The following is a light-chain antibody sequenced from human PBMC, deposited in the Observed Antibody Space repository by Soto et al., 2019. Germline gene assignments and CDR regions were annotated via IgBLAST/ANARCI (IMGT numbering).Light chain of an antibody. CDR2: DVS. CDR3: SSYTSSPVV. Sequence: QSALTQPASVSGSPGQSITISCTGTSSDVGGYNYVSWYQQHPGKAPKLMIYDVSNRPSGVSNRFSGSKSGNTASLTISGLQAEDEADYYCSSYTSSPVVFGTGTKVTVL. J-gene: IGLJ1*01. V-gene: IGLV2-14*01. CDR1: SSDVGGYNY.